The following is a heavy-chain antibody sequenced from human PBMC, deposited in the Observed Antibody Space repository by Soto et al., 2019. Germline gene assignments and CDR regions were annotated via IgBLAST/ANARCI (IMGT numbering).Heavy chain of an antibody. Sequence: SETLSLTCTVSGGSISSYYWSWIRQPPGKGLEWIGYIYYSGSTNYNPSLKSRVTISVDTSKNQFSLKLSSVTAADTAVYYCARTLFSRPDAFDIWGQGTMVTVSS. V-gene: IGHV4-59*01. CDR1: GGSISSYY. CDR2: IYYSGST. D-gene: IGHD3-3*01. CDR3: ARTLFSRPDAFDI. J-gene: IGHJ3*02.